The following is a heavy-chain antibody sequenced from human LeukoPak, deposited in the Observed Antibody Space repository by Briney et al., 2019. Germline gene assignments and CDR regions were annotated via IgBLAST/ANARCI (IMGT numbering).Heavy chain of an antibody. J-gene: IGHJ4*02. V-gene: IGHV4-34*01. Sequence: SETLSLTCAVYGGSLSGYYWSWIRQPPGKGLEWIGEINHSGSTNYNPSLKSRVTISVDTSKNQFSLKLSSVTAADTAVYYCARGVFLRGYRPFDYWGQGTLVTVSS. D-gene: IGHD5-18*01. CDR2: INHSGST. CDR3: ARGVFLRGYRPFDY. CDR1: GGSLSGYY.